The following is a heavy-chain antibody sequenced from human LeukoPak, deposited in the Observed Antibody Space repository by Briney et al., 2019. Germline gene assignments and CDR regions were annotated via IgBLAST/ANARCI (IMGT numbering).Heavy chain of an antibody. J-gene: IGHJ4*02. CDR2: INHSGST. CDR1: GGSFSGYY. CDR3: ARGRRIAVAGTFDY. V-gene: IGHV4-34*01. D-gene: IGHD6-19*01. Sequence: TSETLSLTCAVHGGSFSGYYWSWIRQPPGKGLEWIGEINHSGSTNYNPSLKSRVTISVDTSKNQFSLKLSSVTAADTAVYYCARGRRIAVAGTFDYWGQGTLVTVSS.